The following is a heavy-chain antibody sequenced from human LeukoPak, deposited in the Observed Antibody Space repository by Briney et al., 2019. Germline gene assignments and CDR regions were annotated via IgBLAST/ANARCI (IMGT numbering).Heavy chain of an antibody. D-gene: IGHD4-17*01. CDR3: ARDYGDHPYYFDY. CDR2: IYSGGST. CDR1: GFTVSSNY. Sequence: GGSLRLSCAASGFTVSSNYMSWVRQAPGKGLEWVSVIYSGGSTYYADSVKGRFTISRDNSKNTPYLQMNSLRAEDTAVYYCARDYGDHPYYFDYWGQGTLVTVSS. J-gene: IGHJ4*02. V-gene: IGHV3-66*01.